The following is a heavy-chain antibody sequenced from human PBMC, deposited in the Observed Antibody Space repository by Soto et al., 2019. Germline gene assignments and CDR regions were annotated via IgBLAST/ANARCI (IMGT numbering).Heavy chain of an antibody. D-gene: IGHD5-12*01. CDR3: ARATRGYDHYFDT. V-gene: IGHV3-20*04. Sequence: EVQLMESGGGVVRPGGSLRLSCTASGFNFDDYGMTWVRQAPGKGLEWVSGINWNSGSRGYADSVKGRFTISRDNLQNSLFPEMTSLRAEDTAFYYCARATRGYDHYFDTWGQGTLVTVSS. CDR1: GFNFDDYG. CDR2: INWNSGSR. J-gene: IGHJ4*02.